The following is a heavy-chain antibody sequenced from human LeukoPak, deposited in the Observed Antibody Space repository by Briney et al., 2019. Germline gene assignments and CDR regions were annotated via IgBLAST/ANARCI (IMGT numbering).Heavy chain of an antibody. J-gene: IGHJ4*02. CDR1: GGSISSGNYY. D-gene: IGHD5-18*01. CDR2: IYYSGST. Sequence: SETLSLTCTVSGGSISSGNYYWSVIRPPPGKRLGGIGYIYYSGSTYYNPSLKSRVTISVDTSKNQFSLKLSSVTAADTAVYYCARARGYSYGYYFDYWGQGTLVTASS. CDR3: ARARGYSYGYYFDY. V-gene: IGHV4-30-4*01.